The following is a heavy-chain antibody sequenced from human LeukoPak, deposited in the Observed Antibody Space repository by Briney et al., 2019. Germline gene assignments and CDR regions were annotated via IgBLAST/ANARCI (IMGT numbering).Heavy chain of an antibody. Sequence: PGGSLRLSCAASGFTFSSYGMHWVRQAPGKGLEWVAVIWYDGSNKYYAYSVKGRFTISRHNSKNPLSLQMNRLRPEHTALYYCARGEGSSSAHFDYWGQGPLVTVSS. CDR3: ARGEGSSSAHFDY. D-gene: IGHD6-6*01. CDR2: IWYDGSNK. J-gene: IGHJ4*02. V-gene: IGHV3-33*01. CDR1: GFTFSSYG.